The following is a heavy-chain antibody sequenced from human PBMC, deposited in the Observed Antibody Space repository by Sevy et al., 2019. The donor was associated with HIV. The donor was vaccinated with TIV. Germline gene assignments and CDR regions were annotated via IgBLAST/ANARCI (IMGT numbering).Heavy chain of an antibody. CDR1: GFTFSSYG. D-gene: IGHD2-2*01. V-gene: IGHV3-33*01. Sequence: GESLKISCAASGFTFSSYGMHWVRQAPGKGLEWVAVIWYDGSNKYYADSVKGRFTISRDNSKNTLYLQMNGLRAEDTAVYYCARDQGYCSSTSCSNYYYGMDVWGQGTTVTVSS. J-gene: IGHJ6*02. CDR2: IWYDGSNK. CDR3: ARDQGYCSSTSCSNYYYGMDV.